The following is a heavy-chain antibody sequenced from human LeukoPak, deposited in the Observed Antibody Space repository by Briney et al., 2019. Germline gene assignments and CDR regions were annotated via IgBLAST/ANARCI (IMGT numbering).Heavy chain of an antibody. J-gene: IGHJ3*02. V-gene: IGHV1-18*01. CDR1: GYTFTSYG. D-gene: IGHD3-3*01. Sequence: ASVKVSCKASGYTFTSYGISWVRQAPGQGLEWMGWISAYNGNTNYAQKLQGRVTMTTDTSTSTAYMELRSLRSDDTAVYYCARRRITIFGVASRAFDIWGQGTMVTVSS. CDR2: ISAYNGNT. CDR3: ARRRITIFGVASRAFDI.